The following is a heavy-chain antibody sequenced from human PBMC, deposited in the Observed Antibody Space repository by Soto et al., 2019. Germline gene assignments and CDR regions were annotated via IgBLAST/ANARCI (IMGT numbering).Heavy chain of an antibody. Sequence: GGSLRLSCAASGFTFSSYSMNWVRQAPGKGLEWVSYISSSSSTIYYADSVKGRFTISGDNAKNSLYLQMNSLRAEDTAVYYCALPGDYDAFDIWGQGTMVTVSS. CDR3: ALPGDYDAFDI. CDR2: ISSSSSTI. CDR1: GFTFSSYS. J-gene: IGHJ3*02. V-gene: IGHV3-48*01. D-gene: IGHD4-17*01.